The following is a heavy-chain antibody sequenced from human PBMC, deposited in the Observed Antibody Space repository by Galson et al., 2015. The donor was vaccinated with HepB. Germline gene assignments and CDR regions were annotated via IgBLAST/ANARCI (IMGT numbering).Heavy chain of an antibody. CDR2: VSASGTYK. V-gene: IGHV3-23*01. J-gene: IGHJ6*02. Sequence: SLRLSCAGSGVFLASYAMSWVRQAPGKGLEWVAGVSASGTYKHYADAVKGRLTISRDNSKNVVYLQMSSLRVDDTAVYYCREYGSGIHGDYPDPKPLYVYYNMDLWGQGTTVTVSS. D-gene: IGHD3-10*01. CDR3: REYGSGIHGDYPDPKPLYVYYNMDL. CDR1: GVFLASYA.